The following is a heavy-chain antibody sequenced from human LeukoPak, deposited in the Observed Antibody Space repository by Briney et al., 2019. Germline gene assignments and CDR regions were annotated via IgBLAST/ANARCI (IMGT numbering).Heavy chain of an antibody. Sequence: GESLKISCDASGYIFSSYWIGWVRQMPGKGLEWMGIMYAGDSDTRYSPSFQGQVTISADKSISTAYLQWSSLKASDTAMYYCARNSGSYYGDFDYWGQGTLVTVSS. CDR1: GYIFSSYW. CDR3: ARNSGSYYGDFDY. V-gene: IGHV5-51*01. D-gene: IGHD1-26*01. J-gene: IGHJ4*02. CDR2: MYAGDSDT.